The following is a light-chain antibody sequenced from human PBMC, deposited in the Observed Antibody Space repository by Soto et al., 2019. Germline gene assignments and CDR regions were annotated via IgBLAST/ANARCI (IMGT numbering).Light chain of an antibody. CDR2: AAS. J-gene: IGKJ1*01. Sequence: QMTQSPSSLSASVVDRFTITFLASQSISSYLNWYQQKPGKAPKLLIYAASSLQSGVPSRFSGSGSGTDFTLTISSLQPEDFATYHCQQSYSTPRTFGQGTKVDIK. CDR1: QSISSY. V-gene: IGKV1-39*01. CDR3: QQSYSTPRT.